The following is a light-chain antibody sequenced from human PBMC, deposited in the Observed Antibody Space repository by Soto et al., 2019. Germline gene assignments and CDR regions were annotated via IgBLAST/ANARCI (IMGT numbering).Light chain of an antibody. CDR3: SSYTSSSDLA. CDR1: STDIGGYNF. V-gene: IGLV2-14*01. J-gene: IGLJ2*01. CDR2: EVT. Sequence: QSALTQPASVSGSPGQSITISCTGTSTDIGGYNFVSWYQQHPGKAPKLVIYEVTNRPSGVSHRFSGSKSGNTASLTISGLHAEDEADYYCSSYTSSSDLAVGGGTKRTVL.